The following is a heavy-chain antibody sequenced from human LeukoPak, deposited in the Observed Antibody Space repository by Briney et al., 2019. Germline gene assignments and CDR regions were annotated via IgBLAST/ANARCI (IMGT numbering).Heavy chain of an antibody. CDR3: ASQYQLLSSFDY. D-gene: IGHD2-2*01. V-gene: IGHV4-59*08. CDR1: GDSISRYY. Sequence: PSETLSLTCTVSGDSISRYYWSWIRQPPGKGLEWIGYIYYSGSTNYNPSLKSRVTISVDTSKNQFSLKLSSVTAADTAVYYCASQYQLLSSFDYWGQGTLVTVSS. CDR2: IYYSGST. J-gene: IGHJ4*02.